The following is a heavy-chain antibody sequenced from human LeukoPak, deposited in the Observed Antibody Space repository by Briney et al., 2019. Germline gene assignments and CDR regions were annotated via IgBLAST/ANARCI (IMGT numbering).Heavy chain of an antibody. J-gene: IGHJ2*01. CDR1: GIIFSNYA. CDR2: ISSDGGST. Sequence: GGSLRLSCAASGIIFSNYAMHWVRQGPGKGLECISTISSDGGSTYYANSVKGRLTISRDNSKNTLYLQMGSLRAEDMAVYYCARGRQGAKTRYFDLWGRGTRVTVSS. V-gene: IGHV3-64*01. D-gene: IGHD1-26*01. CDR3: ARGRQGAKTRYFDL.